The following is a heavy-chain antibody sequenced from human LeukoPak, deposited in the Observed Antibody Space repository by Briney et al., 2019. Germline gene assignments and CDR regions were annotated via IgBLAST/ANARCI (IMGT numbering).Heavy chain of an antibody. CDR1: GYTFTSYG. CDR2: ISGYNGNT. Sequence: ASVKVSCKASGYTFTSYGISWVRQAPGQGLEWMGWISGYNGNTKNAQKLQGRVTMTTDTSTSTAYMELRSLRSDDTAVYYCARDSSSPRYYYYYMDVWGKGTTVTISS. V-gene: IGHV1-18*01. CDR3: ARDSSSPRYYYYYMDV. J-gene: IGHJ6*03. D-gene: IGHD6-13*01.